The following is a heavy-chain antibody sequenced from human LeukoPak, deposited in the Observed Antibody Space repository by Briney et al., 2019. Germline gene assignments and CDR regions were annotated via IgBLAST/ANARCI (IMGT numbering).Heavy chain of an antibody. CDR3: ARRIVGASWAFDM. D-gene: IGHD1-26*01. CDR1: GGSISSYY. J-gene: IGHJ3*02. Sequence: PSETLSLTCTVSGGSISSYYWSWIRQPPGKGLEWIGYIYYSGSTRYNPSLKSRVTISVDTSKNQFSLKLSSVTAADTAVYYCARRIVGASWAFDMWGQGTVVPVSS. V-gene: IGHV4-59*08. CDR2: IYYSGST.